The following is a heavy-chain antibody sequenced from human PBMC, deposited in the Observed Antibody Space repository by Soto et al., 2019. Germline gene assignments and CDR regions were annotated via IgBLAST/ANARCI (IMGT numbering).Heavy chain of an antibody. J-gene: IGHJ6*03. V-gene: IGHV3-7*01. CDR3: ARNGRNFWCGYYSAFYYMDV. CDR1: GFTFSNYW. D-gene: IGHD3-3*01. Sequence: EVQLVESGGGLVQPGGSLRLSCAASGFTFSNYWMSWVRQAPGKGLEWVANIKQDGSEKYYVDSVKGRFTISRDNAKNSLYLQMNSLRAEDTAVYYCARNGRNFWCGYYSAFYYMDVWGKGTTVTVSS. CDR2: IKQDGSEK.